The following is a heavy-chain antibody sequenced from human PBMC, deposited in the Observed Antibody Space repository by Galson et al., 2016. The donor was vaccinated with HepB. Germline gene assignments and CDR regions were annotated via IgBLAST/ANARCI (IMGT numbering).Heavy chain of an antibody. CDR3: ARGCGRPSCPYYFDH. J-gene: IGHJ4*02. D-gene: IGHD2-2*01. Sequence: SLRLSGAASGFTVSTNYMSWVRRAPGKGLEWVSVIYSSGSTYYADSVKGRFTISRDNADNSLYLQMNNLRGEDAAVYYRARGCGRPSCPYYFDHWGQGTLVTVSS. CDR1: GFTVSTNY. V-gene: IGHV3-66*03. CDR2: IYSSGST.